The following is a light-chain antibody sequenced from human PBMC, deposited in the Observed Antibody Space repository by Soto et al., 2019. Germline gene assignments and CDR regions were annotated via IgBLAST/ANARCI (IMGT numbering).Light chain of an antibody. V-gene: IGKV3-11*01. J-gene: IGKJ1*01. CDR2: DAS. CDR3: HQRQRWPRT. CDR1: QSVSSY. Sequence: ELVLTQSPATLSLSPGERATLSCRASQSVSSYLAWYQQKPGQAPRLLIYDASNRAAGIPARFSGSGSGTDFTLTITSLEPEDFAFYYCHQRQRWPRTFGQGTKVDIK.